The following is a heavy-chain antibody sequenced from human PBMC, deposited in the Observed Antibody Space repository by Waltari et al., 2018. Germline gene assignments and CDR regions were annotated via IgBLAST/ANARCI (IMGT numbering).Heavy chain of an antibody. J-gene: IGHJ3*02. CDR2: ISYDGSNK. Sequence: QVQLVESGGGVVQPGRSLRLSCAASGFTFSSYAMHWVHQAPGKGLEWVAVISYDGSNKYYADSVKGRFTISRDNSKNTLYLQMNSLRAEDTAVYYCARPVGATDDAFDIWGQGTMVTVSS. V-gene: IGHV3-30-3*01. CDR1: GFTFSSYA. D-gene: IGHD1-26*01. CDR3: ARPVGATDDAFDI.